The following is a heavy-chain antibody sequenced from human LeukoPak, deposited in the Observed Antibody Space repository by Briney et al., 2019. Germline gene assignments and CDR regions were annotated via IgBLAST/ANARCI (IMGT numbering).Heavy chain of an antibody. V-gene: IGHV3-30*02. CDR3: AKVITNYYYYMDV. CDR1: GFTFSSYG. CDR2: IRYDGSNK. D-gene: IGHD3-16*02. Sequence: QSGGSLRLSCAAPGFTFSSYGMHWVRQAPGQGLKWVAFIRYDGSNKYYADAVKGRFTISRDNSKNTLYLQMNSLRAEDTAVYYCAKVITNYYYYMDVWGKGTTVTVSS. J-gene: IGHJ6*03.